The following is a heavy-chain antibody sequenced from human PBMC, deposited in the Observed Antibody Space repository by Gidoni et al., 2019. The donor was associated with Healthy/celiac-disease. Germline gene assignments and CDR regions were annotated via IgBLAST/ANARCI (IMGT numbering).Heavy chain of an antibody. Sequence: EVQLLESGGGLVQPGGSLRLSCAASGFTFSSYAMSWVRQAPGKGLEWVSAISGSGGSTYYADSVKGRFTISRDNSKNTLYLQMNSLRAEDTAVYYCAKDLLHYYDSSGAGRGWGQGTLVTVSS. D-gene: IGHD3-22*01. CDR1: GFTFSSYA. V-gene: IGHV3-23*01. J-gene: IGHJ4*02. CDR3: AKDLLHYYDSSGAGRG. CDR2: ISGSGGST.